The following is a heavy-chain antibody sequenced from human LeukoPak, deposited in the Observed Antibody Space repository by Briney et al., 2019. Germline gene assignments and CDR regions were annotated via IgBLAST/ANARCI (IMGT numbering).Heavy chain of an antibody. CDR1: GFTFSDYY. V-gene: IGHV3-11*04. Sequence: GGSLRLSCAASGFTFSDYYMSWIRQAPGKGLEWVSYISSSGSTIYYADSVKGRFTISRDNAKNSLYLQMNSLRADDTAVYYCARDEEGPLGYPCTNGVCPDFDYWGQGTLVTVSS. J-gene: IGHJ4*02. CDR3: ARDEEGPLGYPCTNGVCPDFDY. CDR2: ISSSGSTI. D-gene: IGHD2-8*01.